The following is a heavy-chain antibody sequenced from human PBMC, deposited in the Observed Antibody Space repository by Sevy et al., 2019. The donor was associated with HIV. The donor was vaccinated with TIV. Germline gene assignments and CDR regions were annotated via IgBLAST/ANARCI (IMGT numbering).Heavy chain of an antibody. Sequence: GGSLRLSCAASGFTVSSNYMSWVRQAPGKGLEWVSVIYSGGSTYYADSVKGRFTISRDNSKNTLYPQMNSLRAEDTAVYYCASDYDSSGYYLNYWGQGTLVTVSS. D-gene: IGHD3-22*01. CDR3: ASDYDSSGYYLNY. CDR2: IYSGGST. J-gene: IGHJ4*02. CDR1: GFTVSSNY. V-gene: IGHV3-53*01.